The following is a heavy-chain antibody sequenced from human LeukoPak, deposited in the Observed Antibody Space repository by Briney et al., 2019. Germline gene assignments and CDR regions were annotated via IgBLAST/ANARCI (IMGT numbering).Heavy chain of an antibody. V-gene: IGHV4-59*10. CDR2: IYTSGST. Sequence: SETLSLTCAVYGGSFSGYYWSWIRQPAGKGLEWIGRIYTSGSTNYNPSLKSRVTMSVDTSKNQFSLKLSSVTAADTAVYYCARSPLGSSGWYELYGMDVWGQGTTVTVSS. D-gene: IGHD6-19*01. CDR3: ARSPLGSSGWYELYGMDV. CDR1: GGSFSGYY. J-gene: IGHJ6*02.